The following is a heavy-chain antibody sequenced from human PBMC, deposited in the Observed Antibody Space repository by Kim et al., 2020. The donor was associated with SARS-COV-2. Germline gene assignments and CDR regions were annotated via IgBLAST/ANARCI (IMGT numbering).Heavy chain of an antibody. D-gene: IGHD3-10*01. J-gene: IGHJ6*02. CDR1: GYSFTSYW. Sequence: GESLKISCKGSGYSFTSYWIGWVRQMPGKGLEWMGIIYPGDSDTRYSPSFQGQVTISADKSISTAYLQWSSLKASDTAMYYCARHYDDGGRSGGYYGAGDLFYYYYGMDVWGQGTTVTVSS. CDR3: ARHYDDGGRSGGYYGAGDLFYYYYGMDV. CDR2: IYPGDSDT. V-gene: IGHV5-51*01.